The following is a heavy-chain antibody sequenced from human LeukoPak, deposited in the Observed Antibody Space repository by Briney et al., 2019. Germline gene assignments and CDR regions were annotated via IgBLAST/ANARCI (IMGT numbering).Heavy chain of an antibody. J-gene: IGHJ4*02. D-gene: IGHD6-19*01. V-gene: IGHV3-23*01. CDR1: GFAFSSYA. CDR2: ISGSGGST. Sequence: GGSLRLSCAASGFAFSSYAMSWVRQAPGKGLEWVSAISGSGGSTYYADSVKGRFTISRDNSKNTLYLQMNSLRAENTAVYYCAKAFAVADTFDYWGQGTLVTVSS. CDR3: AKAFAVADTFDY.